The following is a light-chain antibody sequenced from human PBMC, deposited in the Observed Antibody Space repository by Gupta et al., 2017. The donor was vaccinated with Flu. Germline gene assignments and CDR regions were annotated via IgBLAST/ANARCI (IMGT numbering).Light chain of an antibody. CDR1: QRISSY. CDR3: QQSYSTPFT. V-gene: IGKV1-39*01. CDR2: AAS. Sequence: DIQMTQSPSSLSAFAGDRVTITCRASQRISSYLNWYQQKPGKAPKVLIHAASRVQSGVTSRFSDSGSGTDFTLTISRLQPEDFATYYCQQSYSTPFTFGQGTRLEIK. J-gene: IGKJ5*01.